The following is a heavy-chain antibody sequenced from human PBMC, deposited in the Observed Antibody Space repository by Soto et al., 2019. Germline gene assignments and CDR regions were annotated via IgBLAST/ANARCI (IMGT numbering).Heavy chain of an antibody. V-gene: IGHV3-23*01. CDR2: ISSSGNGT. CDR3: AKRFFGSGSPPGAFDV. J-gene: IGHJ3*01. Sequence: GGSLRLSCAASGFTFSNYAMSWVRQAPGKGPEWVSFISSSGNGTYYADSVKGRFTISRDNSKNTLYVQMNNLRVEDTATYYCAKRFFGSGSPPGAFDVWGQGTIVTVSS. D-gene: IGHD3-10*01. CDR1: GFTFSNYA.